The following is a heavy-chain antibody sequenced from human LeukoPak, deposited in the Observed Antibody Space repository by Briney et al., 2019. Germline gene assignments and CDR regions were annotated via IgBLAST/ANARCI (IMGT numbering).Heavy chain of an antibody. J-gene: IGHJ4*02. V-gene: IGHV3-9*01. CDR1: GSTFDDYA. D-gene: IGHD3-10*01. CDR3: AKGSITMVRGKGSYFDY. Sequence: GRSLRLSCAASGSTFDDYAMHWVRQAPGKGLEWVSGISWNSGSIGYADSVKGRFTISRDNAKNSLYLQMNSLRAEDTALYYCAKGSITMVRGKGSYFDYWGQGTLVTVSS. CDR2: ISWNSGSI.